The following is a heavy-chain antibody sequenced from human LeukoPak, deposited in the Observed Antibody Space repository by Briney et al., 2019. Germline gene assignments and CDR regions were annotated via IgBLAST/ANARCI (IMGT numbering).Heavy chain of an antibody. CDR2: MNPNSGNT. CDR1: GYTFTSYD. J-gene: IGHJ4*02. Sequence: ASVKVSCKASGYTFTSYDTNWVRQATGQGLEWMGWMNPNSGNTGYAQKFQGRVTITRNTSISTAYMELSSLRSEDTAVYYCAISLTGYSYGLDYWGQGTLVTVSS. V-gene: IGHV1-8*03. CDR3: AISLTGYSYGLDY. D-gene: IGHD5-18*01.